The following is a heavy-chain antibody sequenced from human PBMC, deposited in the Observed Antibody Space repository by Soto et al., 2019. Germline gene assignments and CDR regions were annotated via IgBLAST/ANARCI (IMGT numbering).Heavy chain of an antibody. D-gene: IGHD3-10*01. V-gene: IGHV3-23*01. CDR3: AKDGYYFGSGSYSDY. Sequence: EVQLLESGGGLVQPGGSLRLSCAASGFTFSSYAMSWVRQAPGKGLKWVSAISGSGGSTYYADSVKGRFTISRDNSKNTMYLQMNSLRAEDTAVYYCAKDGYYFGSGSYSDYWGQGTMVTVSS. CDR1: GFTFSSYA. CDR2: ISGSGGST. J-gene: IGHJ4*02.